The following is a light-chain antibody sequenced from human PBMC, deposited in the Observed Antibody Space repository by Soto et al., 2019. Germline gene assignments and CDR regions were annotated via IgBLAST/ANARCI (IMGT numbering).Light chain of an antibody. J-gene: IGLJ2*01. V-gene: IGLV2-8*01. CDR1: SSDVDDYKS. CDR3: SSYAGSNDVV. Sequence: QSALTQPPSASGSPGQSVTISCTGTSSDVDDYKSVSWYQQHPGKAPKLMIYEVSKRPSGVPDRFSGSKSGNSASLTVSGLQAEDEADYYCSSYAGSNDVVFGGGTKLTVL. CDR2: EVS.